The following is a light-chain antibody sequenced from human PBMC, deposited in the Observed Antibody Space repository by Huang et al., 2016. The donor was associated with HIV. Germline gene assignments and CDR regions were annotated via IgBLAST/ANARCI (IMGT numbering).Light chain of an antibody. CDR1: ENILDS. V-gene: IGKV1-39*01. CDR3: QQSKILPRT. CDR2: CAS. Sequence: DIQLTQSPSSVSASVGDAITITCRASENILDSLSWFLQRPGHPPIVLIYCASRLPTWVPSKFSCSCSVTNFTLSINGLGPEDFGTYYCQQSKILPRTYGGGTKVDI. J-gene: IGKJ4*01.